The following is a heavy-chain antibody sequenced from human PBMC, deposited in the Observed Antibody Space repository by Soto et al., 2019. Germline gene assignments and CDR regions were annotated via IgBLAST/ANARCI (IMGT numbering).Heavy chain of an antibody. Sequence: PGGFLRLSWAALGFTCSDYGMSWVRQATGKGLEWVSGISGSGGTTYYADSVKGLFTISRDTSKHTLYLQMNSLRAEDTAVDYCAKSHCSTGVGYSMFRYGMDVGGQGTTVTVSS. CDR1: GFTCSDYG. J-gene: IGHJ6*02. CDR3: AKSHCSTGVGYSMFRYGMDV. CDR2: ISGSGGTT. V-gene: IGHV3-23*01. D-gene: IGHD2-8*01.